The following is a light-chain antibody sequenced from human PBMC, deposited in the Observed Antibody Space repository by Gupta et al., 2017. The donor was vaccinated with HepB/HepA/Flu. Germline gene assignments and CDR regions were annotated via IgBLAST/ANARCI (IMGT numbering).Light chain of an antibody. CDR2: GAS. Sequence: EIVITQSPATLSVSPGERATLSCRASQSVTVNVAWFQLKPGQAPRLLIKGASTRASAIPARFSGSGSGTEFTLTISSRQSEDSAVYCCQQEYNWLPTFGQGTKVEVK. J-gene: IGKJ1*01. CDR1: QSVTVN. CDR3: QQEYNWLPT. V-gene: IGKV3-15*01.